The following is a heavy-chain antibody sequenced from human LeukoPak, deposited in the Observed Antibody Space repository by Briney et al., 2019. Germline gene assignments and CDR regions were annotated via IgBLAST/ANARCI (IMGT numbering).Heavy chain of an antibody. CDR3: AKDQAWTDYFDY. D-gene: IGHD3/OR15-3a*01. J-gene: IGHJ4*02. Sequence: GGSLRLSCAASGFTFSSYSMNWVRQAPGKGLEWVSSISSSSSYIYYADSVKGRFTISRDNAKNSLYLQMNSLRAEDTAVYYCAKDQAWTDYFDYWGQGTLVTVSS. V-gene: IGHV3-21*04. CDR2: ISSSSSYI. CDR1: GFTFSSYS.